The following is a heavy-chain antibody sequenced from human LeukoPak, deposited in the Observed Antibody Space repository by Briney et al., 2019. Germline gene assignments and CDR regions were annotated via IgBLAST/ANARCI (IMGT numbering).Heavy chain of an antibody. CDR3: ARGRYYYAFDI. D-gene: IGHD3-10*01. CDR2: INHSGST. Sequence: SGTLSLTCTVSGDSINSLDLWSWVRQPPGKGLEWIGEINHSGSTNYNPSLKSRVTISVDTSKNQFSLKLSSVTAADTAVYYCARGRYYYAFDIWGQGTMVTVSS. CDR1: GDSINSLDL. V-gene: IGHV4-4*02. J-gene: IGHJ3*02.